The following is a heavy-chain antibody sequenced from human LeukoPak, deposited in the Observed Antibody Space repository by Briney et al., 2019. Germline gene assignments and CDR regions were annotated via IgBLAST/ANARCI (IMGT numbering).Heavy chain of an antibody. J-gene: IGHJ3*02. Sequence: SVKVSCKASGGTFSSYAISWVRQAPGQGLEWMGGIIPIFGTANYAQKFQGRVTITADESTSTAYMELSSLRSEDTAVYYCARGLGSSRREKGAFDIWGQGTMFTVSS. CDR3: ARGLGSSRREKGAFDI. V-gene: IGHV1-69*01. CDR2: IIPIFGTA. CDR1: GGTFSSYA. D-gene: IGHD6-6*01.